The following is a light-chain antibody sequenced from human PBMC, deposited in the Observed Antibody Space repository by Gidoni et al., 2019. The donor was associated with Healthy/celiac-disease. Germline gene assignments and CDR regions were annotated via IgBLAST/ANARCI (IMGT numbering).Light chain of an antibody. J-gene: IGLJ2*01. V-gene: IGLV2-14*01. CDR1: SSDVGGYNY. CDR3: SSYTGSNLVV. Sequence: QSARTQPASVSGSPGQSITISCTGTSSDVGGYNYVSWYQQYPGKAPKLMIYEVSNRPSGVSNRFSGSKSGKTASLTISGLQAEDEADYYCSSYTGSNLVVFGGGTKVTVL. CDR2: EVS.